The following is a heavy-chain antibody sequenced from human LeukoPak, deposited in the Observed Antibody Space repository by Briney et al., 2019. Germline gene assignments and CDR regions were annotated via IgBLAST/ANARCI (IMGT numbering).Heavy chain of an antibody. J-gene: IGHJ6*04. CDR1: GFTFSSYE. CDR3: ARAHYGSGSYFPLYYYGMDV. D-gene: IGHD3-10*01. Sequence: GGSLRLSCAASGFTFSSYEMNWVRQAPGKGLEWVSYISSSGSTIYYADSVKGRFTISRDNAKNSLYLQMNSLRAEDTAVYYCARAHYGSGSYFPLYYYGMDVRGKGTTVTVSS. CDR2: ISSSGSTI. V-gene: IGHV3-48*03.